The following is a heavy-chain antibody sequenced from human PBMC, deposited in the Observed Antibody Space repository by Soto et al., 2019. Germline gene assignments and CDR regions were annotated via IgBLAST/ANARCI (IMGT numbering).Heavy chain of an antibody. CDR2: IVVGSGNT. CDR3: AAERRTPFGMDV. CDR1: GFTFTSSA. V-gene: IGHV1-58*01. Sequence: QMQLVQSGPEVKKPGTSVKVSCKASGFTFTSSAVQWVRQARGQRLEWIGWIVVGSGNTNYAQKFQERVTITRDMSTSTAYMELSSLRSEHTAVYYCAAERRTPFGMDVWGQGTTVTVSS. D-gene: IGHD2-2*01. J-gene: IGHJ6*02.